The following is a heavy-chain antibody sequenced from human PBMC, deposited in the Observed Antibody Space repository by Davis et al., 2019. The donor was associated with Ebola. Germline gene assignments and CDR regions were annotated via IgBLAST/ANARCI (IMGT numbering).Heavy chain of an antibody. CDR2: INPSGGST. Sequence: ASVKVSCKASGYTFTSYYMHWVRQAPGQGLEWMGIINPSGGSTSYAQKFQGRVTMTRDTSTSTVYMELSSLRSEDTAVYNCARGSLIGGSYYWFDPWGQGTLVTVSS. J-gene: IGHJ5*02. D-gene: IGHD1-26*01. CDR1: GYTFTSYY. CDR3: ARGSLIGGSYYWFDP. V-gene: IGHV1-46*01.